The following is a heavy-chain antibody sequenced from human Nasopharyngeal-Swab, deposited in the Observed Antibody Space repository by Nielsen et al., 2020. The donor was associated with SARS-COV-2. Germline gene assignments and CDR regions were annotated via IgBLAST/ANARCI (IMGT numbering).Heavy chain of an antibody. CDR1: GFTFSSYW. J-gene: IGHJ6*02. CDR2: INSDGSSA. D-gene: IGHD3-10*01. Sequence: GESLNISCSASGFTFSSYWMHWVRQAPGKGLVSVSRINSDGSSASYADSVKGRFTISRDNAKNTLYLQMNSLRAEDTAVYYCARVPTMEVMYYYYGMDVWGQGTTVTVSS. V-gene: IGHV3-74*01. CDR3: ARVPTMEVMYYYYGMDV.